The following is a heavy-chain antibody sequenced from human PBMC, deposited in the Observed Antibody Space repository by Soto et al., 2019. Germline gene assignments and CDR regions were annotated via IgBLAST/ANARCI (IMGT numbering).Heavy chain of an antibody. Sequence: LSLTFTVSGGSISSGGYYWSWIRQHPGRGLEWIGYIYYSGSTYYNPSLKSRVTISVDTSKNQFSLKLSSVTAADTAVYYCARVRVTRNWFDPWGQGTLVTVSS. CDR1: GGSISSGGYY. CDR2: IYYSGST. CDR3: ARVRVTRNWFDP. V-gene: IGHV4-31*03. J-gene: IGHJ5*02. D-gene: IGHD4-4*01.